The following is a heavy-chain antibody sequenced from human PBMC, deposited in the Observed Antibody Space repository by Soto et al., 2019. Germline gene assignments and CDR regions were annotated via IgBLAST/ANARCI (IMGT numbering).Heavy chain of an antibody. V-gene: IGHV3-23*01. CDR1: GFTFSSYA. CDR3: AKGYCSGGSCYSVLEYFDY. CDR2: ISGSGGST. J-gene: IGHJ4*02. Sequence: GGSLRLSCAASGFTFSSYAISWVRQAPGKGLEWVSAISGSGGSTYYADSVKGRFTIFRDNSKNTLYLQMNSLRAEDTAVYYCAKGYCSGGSCYSVLEYFDYWGQGTLVTVSS. D-gene: IGHD2-15*01.